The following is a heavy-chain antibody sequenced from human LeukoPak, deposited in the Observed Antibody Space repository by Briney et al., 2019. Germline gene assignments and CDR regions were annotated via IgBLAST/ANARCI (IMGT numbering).Heavy chain of an antibody. CDR1: GFTFDDYG. CDR2: INWNGGST. CDR3: ARPQVLRFLEWPFFDI. Sequence: GGSLRLSCAASGFTFDDYGMSWVRQAPGKGLECGSGINWNGGSTGYADSVKGRFTISRDNAKNSLYLQMNSLRAEDTALYYCARPQVLRFLEWPFFDIWGQGTMVTVSS. J-gene: IGHJ3*02. D-gene: IGHD3-3*01. V-gene: IGHV3-20*04.